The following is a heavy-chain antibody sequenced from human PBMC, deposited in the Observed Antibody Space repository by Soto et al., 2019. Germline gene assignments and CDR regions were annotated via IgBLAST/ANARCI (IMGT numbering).Heavy chain of an antibody. Sequence: GETLKISCKASGYNFADYWIGWVRQMPGKGLEWMGIIYPGDSDTRYSPSFRGQVTISADKSVNTAYLQWDSLKASDTAMYYCPRHGWTIVATAKTGMDVWGQGTTVTVSS. CDR2: IYPGDSDT. J-gene: IGHJ6*02. CDR1: GYNFADYW. D-gene: IGHD5-12*01. V-gene: IGHV5-51*01. CDR3: PRHGWTIVATAKTGMDV.